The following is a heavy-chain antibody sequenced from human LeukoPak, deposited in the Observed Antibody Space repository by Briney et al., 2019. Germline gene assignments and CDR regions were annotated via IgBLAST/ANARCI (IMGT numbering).Heavy chain of an antibody. D-gene: IGHD2-15*01. CDR2: INPSGGST. V-gene: IGHV1-46*01. J-gene: IGHJ4*02. CDR1: GYIFTSYY. Sequence: ASVKVSCKASGYIFTSYYMHWVRQAPGQGLEWMGIINPSGGSTSYAQKFQGRVTMTRDTSTSTVYMELSSLRSEDTAVYYCARDYACSGGSCRGPLFDYWGQGALVTVSS. CDR3: ARDYACSGGSCRGPLFDY.